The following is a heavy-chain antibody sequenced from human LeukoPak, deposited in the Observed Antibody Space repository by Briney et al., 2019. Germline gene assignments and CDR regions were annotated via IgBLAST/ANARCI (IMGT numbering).Heavy chain of an antibody. Sequence: ASVKASCKAPGGTLNNHAIRWVRQAPGQGLEWMGRINPTVGIVNYAQKFQGRVTITADTSTSTAYMELSSLASEDTAVYYFARDGSWGLDYWGQGPLVTVSS. V-gene: IGHV1-69*04. J-gene: IGHJ4*02. CDR3: ARDGSWGLDY. D-gene: IGHD3-10*01. CDR1: GGTLNNHA. CDR2: INPTVGIV.